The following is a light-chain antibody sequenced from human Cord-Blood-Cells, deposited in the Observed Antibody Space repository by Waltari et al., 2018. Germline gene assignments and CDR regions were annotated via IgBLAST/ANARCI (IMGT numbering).Light chain of an antibody. V-gene: IGKV2-28*01. CDR2: LGS. CDR3: MQALQTPYT. CDR1: PSLLHITGYNY. Sequence: IVMTQSPLSLPVTPGEPASISCRSSPSLLHITGYNYLDWYLQKPGQSPQLLIYLGSNRASGVPDRFSGSGSGTDFTLKISRVEAEDVGVYYCMQALQTPYTFGQGTKLEIK. J-gene: IGKJ2*01.